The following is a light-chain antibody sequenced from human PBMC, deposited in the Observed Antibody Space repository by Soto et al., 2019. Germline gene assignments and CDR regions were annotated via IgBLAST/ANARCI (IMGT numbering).Light chain of an antibody. V-gene: IGKV2-28*01. CDR1: RSLLHSNGYQY. CDR3: MQNLETPHT. CDR2: LAF. J-gene: IGKJ2*01. Sequence: IVMTQSPLSLPVTPGEPASISCRPSRSLLHSNGYQYLDWYLQKLGQSPRLLISLAFNRASGVPDRFSGSGSGTFFTLKINRVEAEDVGIYYCMQNLETPHTFGQGTKLEIK.